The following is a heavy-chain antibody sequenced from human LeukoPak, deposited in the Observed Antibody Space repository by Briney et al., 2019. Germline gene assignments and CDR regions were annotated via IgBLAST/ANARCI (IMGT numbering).Heavy chain of an antibody. CDR2: ISGSGGST. V-gene: IGHV3-23*01. J-gene: IGHJ4*02. CDR1: GFTVSSNY. D-gene: IGHD3-3*01. Sequence: PGGSLRLSCAASGFTVSSNYMSWVRQAPVKGPEWVSAISGSGGSTYYADSVKGRFTISRDNSKNTLYLQMNSLRAEDTAVYYCAKDEGINYDFWSGYFPPVAFDYWGQGTLVTVSS. CDR3: AKDEGINYDFWSGYFPPVAFDY.